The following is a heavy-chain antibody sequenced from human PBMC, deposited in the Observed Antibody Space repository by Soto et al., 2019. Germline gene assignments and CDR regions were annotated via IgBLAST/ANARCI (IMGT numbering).Heavy chain of an antibody. CDR3: TRPWYSSSWFVDY. V-gene: IGHV3-73*01. CDR2: IRSKANSYAT. Sequence: GGSLRLSCAASGFTFSGSAMHWVRQASGKGLEWVGRIRSKANSYATAYAASVKGRFTISRDDSKNTAYLQMNSLKTEDTAVYYCTRPWYSSSWFVDYWGQGTLVTVSS. CDR1: GFTFSGSA. D-gene: IGHD6-13*01. J-gene: IGHJ4*02.